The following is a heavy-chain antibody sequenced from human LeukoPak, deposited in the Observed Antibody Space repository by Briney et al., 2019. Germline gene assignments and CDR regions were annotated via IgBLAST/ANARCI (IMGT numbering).Heavy chain of an antibody. CDR2: IYHSGST. D-gene: IGHD3-22*01. V-gene: IGHV4-30-2*01. Sequence: SQTLSLTCAVSGGSISSGGYSWSWIRQPPGKGLEWIGYIYHSGSTNYNPSLKSRVTISVDTSKNQFSLKLSSVTAADTAVYYCASAAYDSSGYYFYYWGQGTLVTVSS. CDR1: GGSISSGGYS. J-gene: IGHJ4*02. CDR3: ASAAYDSSGYYFYY.